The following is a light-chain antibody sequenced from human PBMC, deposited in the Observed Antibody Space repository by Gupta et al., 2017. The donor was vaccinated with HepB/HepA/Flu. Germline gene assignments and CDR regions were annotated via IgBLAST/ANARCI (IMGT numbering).Light chain of an antibody. CDR3: QQDGSSPLT. Sequence: EIVLTQSPGTLSLSPGERATLSCRASQSVSSSYLAWYQQKPGQAPRLLIYGASSRATGIPDRFSGSGSWTDFTLTIIRLVPEDFAVYYCQQDGSSPLTFGGGTRVEIK. J-gene: IGKJ4*01. V-gene: IGKV3-20*01. CDR1: QSVSSSY. CDR2: GAS.